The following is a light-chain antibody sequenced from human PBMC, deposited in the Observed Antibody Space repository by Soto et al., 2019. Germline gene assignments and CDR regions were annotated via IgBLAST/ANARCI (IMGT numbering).Light chain of an antibody. V-gene: IGKV3-15*01. J-gene: IGKJ2*01. CDR2: GAS. CDR3: HQYDDGPYT. Sequence: EIVMTQSPATLSLSPGESATLSCRASQSVSSNVAWYQQIPGQTPRLLIYGASTRATGIPVRFSGSGSGTEFTLTISSXQSEDFAVYYCHQYDDGPYTFGQGTKVDIK. CDR1: QSVSSN.